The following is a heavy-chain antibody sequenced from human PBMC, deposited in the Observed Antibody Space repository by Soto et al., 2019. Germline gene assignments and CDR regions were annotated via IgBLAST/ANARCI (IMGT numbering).Heavy chain of an antibody. CDR1: GFTFSNYA. CDR3: AKERLGRGADY. V-gene: IGHV3-23*01. J-gene: IGHJ4*02. CDR2: ISGGGGNT. Sequence: EVQLLESGGGLVQPGGSLRLSCAASGFTFSNYAMSWVRQTPGKGLEWVSTISGGGGNTYYPDSVKGRFTISRYNSKDTVSLQMNSLRAEDTAIYYCAKERLGRGADYWGQGALVTVTS.